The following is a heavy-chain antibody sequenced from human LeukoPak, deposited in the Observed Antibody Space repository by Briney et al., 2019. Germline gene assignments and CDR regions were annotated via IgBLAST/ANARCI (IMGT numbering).Heavy chain of an antibody. CDR2: IYYSGRT. CDR1: GVSVSSGYY. J-gene: IGHJ4*02. D-gene: IGHD3-9*01. V-gene: IGHV4-61*01. CDR3: ARVDDILIGYRPFDY. Sequence: SETLSLTCTVSGVSVSSGYYWSWIRQPPGKGLEWIGYIYYSGRTNNNPSLKSRVAISVDASKNQFSLNLRSVTAADTAVYYCARVDDILIGYRPFDYWGQGTLVTVSS.